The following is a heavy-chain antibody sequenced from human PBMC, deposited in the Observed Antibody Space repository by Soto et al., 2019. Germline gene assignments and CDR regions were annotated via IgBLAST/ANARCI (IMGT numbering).Heavy chain of an antibody. V-gene: IGHV3-23*01. D-gene: IGHD1-1*01. CDR1: GFTFSSYA. J-gene: IGHJ4*02. Sequence: EVQLLESGGGLVPPGGSLRLSCAASGFTFSSYAMSWVRQAPGEGLEWLAGITFRGDNTYYADSVKGRFTLSRDNSRNRLDLQMNSLKVEDTALYYCAKLGTMGVFDNWGQGTLLTVSP. CDR2: ITFRGDNT. CDR3: AKLGTMGVFDN.